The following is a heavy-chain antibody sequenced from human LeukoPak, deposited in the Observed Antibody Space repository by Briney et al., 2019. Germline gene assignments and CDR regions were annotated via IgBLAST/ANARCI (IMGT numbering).Heavy chain of an antibody. CDR3: ASTIKYYYDSSGYYN. Sequence: GGSLRLSCAASGFTFSTYAMHWVRQAPGKGLEWVAVIPYDGSNKYYADSVKGRFTISRENSKNRLYLQMNSLRAEDTAVYYCASTIKYYYDSSGYYNWGQGTLVTVSS. J-gene: IGHJ4*02. V-gene: IGHV3-30*04. CDR1: GFTFSTYA. D-gene: IGHD3-22*01. CDR2: IPYDGSNK.